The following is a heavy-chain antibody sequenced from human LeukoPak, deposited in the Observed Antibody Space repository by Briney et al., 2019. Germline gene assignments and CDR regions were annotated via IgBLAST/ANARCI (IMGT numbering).Heavy chain of an antibody. J-gene: IGHJ4*02. CDR2: INHSGST. D-gene: IGHD3-22*01. CDR1: GGSFSGYY. CDR3: ARLSGYYYARLDY. V-gene: IGHV4-34*01. Sequence: SETLSLTCAVYGGSFSGYYWSWIRQPPGKGLEWIGEINHSGSTNYNPSLKSRVTISVDTSKNQFSLKLSSVAAADTAVYYCARLSGYYYARLDYWGQGTLVTVSS.